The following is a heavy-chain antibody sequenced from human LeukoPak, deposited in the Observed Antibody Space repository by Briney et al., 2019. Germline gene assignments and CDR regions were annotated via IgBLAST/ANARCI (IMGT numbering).Heavy chain of an antibody. Sequence: GGSLRLSCAASGFTFSSYSMNWVRQAPGKGLEWVSSISSSSSYIYYADSVKGRFTISRDNAKNSLYLQMNSLRAEDTAVYYCASPAASGWKDWYFDLWGRGTLVTVSS. D-gene: IGHD6-19*01. CDR1: GFTFSSYS. J-gene: IGHJ2*01. CDR3: ASPAASGWKDWYFDL. CDR2: ISSSSSYI. V-gene: IGHV3-21*01.